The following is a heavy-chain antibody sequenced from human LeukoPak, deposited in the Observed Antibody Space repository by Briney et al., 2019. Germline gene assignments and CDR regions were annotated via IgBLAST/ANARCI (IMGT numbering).Heavy chain of an antibody. CDR2: IYYSGST. D-gene: IGHD4-17*01. V-gene: IGHV4-30-4*01. J-gene: IGHJ4*02. CDR3: ARVGDTTVIDY. CDR1: GGSISSGDYY. Sequence: SQTLSLTCTVSGGSISSGDYYWSWIRRPPGKGLEWIGYIYYSGSTYYNPSLKSRVTISVDTSKNQFSLKLSSVTAADTAVYYCARVGDTTVIDYWGQGTLVTVSS.